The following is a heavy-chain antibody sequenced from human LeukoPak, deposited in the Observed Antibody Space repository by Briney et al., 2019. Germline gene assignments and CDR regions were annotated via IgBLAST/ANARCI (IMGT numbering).Heavy chain of an antibody. Sequence: PGGSLGLSCAASGFTFSNYATTWVRQAPGKGLEWVSAISGSGNITYYADSVKGRFTISRDDSKNTLYLQMNSLGAEDTALYYCAKSITMVRGVIAVAGFDYWGQGTLVTVSS. CDR2: ISGSGNIT. CDR3: AKSITMVRGVIAVAGFDY. V-gene: IGHV3-23*01. D-gene: IGHD3-10*01. CDR1: GFTFSNYA. J-gene: IGHJ4*02.